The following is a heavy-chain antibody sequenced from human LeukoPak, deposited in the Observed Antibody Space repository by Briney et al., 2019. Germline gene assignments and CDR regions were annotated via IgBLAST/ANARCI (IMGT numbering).Heavy chain of an antibody. D-gene: IGHD2-21*01. J-gene: IGHJ4*02. CDR2: ISGSDGAT. CDR1: GITFSNYA. CDR3: AKHVGVAKSDY. V-gene: IGHV3-23*01. Sequence: GGSPRLSCAASGITFSNYAMSWVRQAPGKGLEWVSGISGSDGATYYADSVKGWFTISRDNSKSTLYLQMNSLRAEDTAVYYCAKHVGVAKSDYWGQGTLVTVSS.